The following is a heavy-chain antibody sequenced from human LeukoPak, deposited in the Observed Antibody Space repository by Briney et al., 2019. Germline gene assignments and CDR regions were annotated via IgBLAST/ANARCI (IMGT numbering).Heavy chain of an antibody. CDR3: ARWGVGAYDSSGYYWPTQYDF. CDR2: MFSGGNT. J-gene: IGHJ4*02. Sequence: SETLSLTCTVSGGSLSSSSHFWAWLRQPPGKGLEWIGSMFSGGNTYYNPSLKSRVTMSVDTSKNQFSLRLSSVIAADTAVYFCARWGVGAYDSSGYYWPTQYDFWGQGPLVTVSS. V-gene: IGHV4-39*01. CDR1: GGSLSSSSHF. D-gene: IGHD3-22*01.